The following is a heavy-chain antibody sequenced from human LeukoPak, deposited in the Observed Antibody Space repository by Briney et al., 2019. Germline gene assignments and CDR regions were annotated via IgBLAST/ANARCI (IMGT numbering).Heavy chain of an antibody. V-gene: IGHV3-23*01. CDR1: GFTFRNYA. CDR3: ARQVGPDY. Sequence: PGGSLRLSCAASGFTFRNYAMAWFRQAPGKGLEWVSAISGSGANRYFADSVKGRFTISRDNSRNALHLQMNSLGAEDTAVYFCARQVGPDYWGQGTLVTVSS. CDR2: ISGSGANR. J-gene: IGHJ4*02.